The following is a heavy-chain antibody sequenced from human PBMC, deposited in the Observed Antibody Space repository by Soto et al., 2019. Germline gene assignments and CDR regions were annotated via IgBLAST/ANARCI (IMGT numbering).Heavy chain of an antibody. Sequence: ASVKVSCKASGYTFTSYDINWVRQATGEGLEWMGWMNPNSGNTGYAQKFQGRVTMTRNTSISTAYMELSSLRSEDTAVYYCATVFAYGGTQIPTGDYYYSYGMDVCGQGTTVTVSS. D-gene: IGHD3-10*02. CDR3: ATVFAYGGTQIPTGDYYYSYGMDV. V-gene: IGHV1-8*01. CDR2: MNPNSGNT. J-gene: IGHJ6*02. CDR1: GYTFTSYD.